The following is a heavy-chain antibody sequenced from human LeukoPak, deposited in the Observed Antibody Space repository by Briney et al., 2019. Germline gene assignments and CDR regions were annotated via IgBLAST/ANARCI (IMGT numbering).Heavy chain of an antibody. CDR3: ARDHYDFWSGYKGMDV. J-gene: IGHJ6*02. V-gene: IGHV4-59*01. CDR1: GGSISGYY. Sequence: SETLSLTCTVSGGSISGYYWSWIRQLPGKGLEWIGYIYYSGSTNYNPSLKSRVTISVDTSKNQFSLKLSSVTAADTAVYYCARDHYDFWSGYKGMDVWGQGTTVTVSS. CDR2: IYYSGST. D-gene: IGHD3-3*01.